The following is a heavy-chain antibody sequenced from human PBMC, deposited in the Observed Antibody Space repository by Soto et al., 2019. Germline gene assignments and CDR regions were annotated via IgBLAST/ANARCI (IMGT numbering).Heavy chain of an antibody. Sequence: ASVKVSCKASGGTFSSYAISWVRQAPGQGLEWMGGIIPIFGTANYAQKFQGRVTITADESTSTAYMELSSLRSEDTAVYYCARTPYNNYNLAIYWYFDLWGRGTLVTVSS. CDR2: IIPIFGTA. CDR1: GGTFSSYA. J-gene: IGHJ2*01. D-gene: IGHD4-4*01. V-gene: IGHV1-69*13. CDR3: ARTPYNNYNLAIYWYFDL.